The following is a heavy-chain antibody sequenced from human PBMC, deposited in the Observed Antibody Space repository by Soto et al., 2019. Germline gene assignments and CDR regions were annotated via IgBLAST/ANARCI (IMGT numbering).Heavy chain of an antibody. CDR2: IYTSGST. V-gene: IGHV4-4*07. J-gene: IGHJ4*02. Sequence: QVQLQESGPGLVKPSETLSLTCTVSGGSISRYYWGWIRQPAGKGLEWIGRIYTSGSTNYNPSLKSRVTTSVDTSKNQFSLKLSSVTAADTAVYYCASSNMYSSSWSFDYWGQGTLVTVSS. CDR3: ASSNMYSSSWSFDY. D-gene: IGHD6-13*01. CDR1: GGSISRYY.